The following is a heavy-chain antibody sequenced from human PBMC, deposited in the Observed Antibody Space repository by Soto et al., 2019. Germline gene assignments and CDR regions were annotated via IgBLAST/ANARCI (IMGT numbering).Heavy chain of an antibody. CDR1: GDSVSSNSVA. CDR3: ARATYDAWLVRDYYYMDV. CDR2: TYYKSKWYN. V-gene: IGHV6-1*01. J-gene: IGHJ6*03. Sequence: QVQLQQSGPGLVKPSQTLSLTCGISGDSVSSNSVAWNWIRQSPSRGLEWLGRTYYKSKWYNDYAVSVKSRITINRDTSKNQFSLQLNSVTPEDTAVYYCARATYDAWLVRDYYYMDVWSKGTTVTVSS. D-gene: IGHD6-19*01.